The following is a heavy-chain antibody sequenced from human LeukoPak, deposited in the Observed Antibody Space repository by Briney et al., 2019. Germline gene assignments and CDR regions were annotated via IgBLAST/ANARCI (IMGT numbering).Heavy chain of an antibody. D-gene: IGHD6-19*01. V-gene: IGHV1-69-2*01. Sequence: GASVKVSCKVSGYTFTDYHLHWVQQAPGKGLEWMGSVDPEEGETIHAEKFQGRVTITADTSRDTAYMEMRRLRSEDTAVYYCATWGGAVAAVASEFGYWGQGTLVTVSS. CDR1: GYTFTDYH. J-gene: IGHJ4*02. CDR2: VDPEEGET. CDR3: ATWGGAVAAVASEFGY.